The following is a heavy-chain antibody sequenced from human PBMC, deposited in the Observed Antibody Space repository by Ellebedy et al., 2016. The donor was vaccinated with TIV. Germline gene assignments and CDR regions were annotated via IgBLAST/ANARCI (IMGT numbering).Heavy chain of an antibody. J-gene: IGHJ6*03. V-gene: IGHV3-7*01. CDR2: IKQDGSEK. D-gene: IGHD3-10*01. Sequence: GESLKISXAASGFTFNSYWMSWVRQAPGKGLEWVANIKQDGSEKYYVDSVKGRFTISRDNAKNSLYLQMNSLRAEDTAVYYCARVGGGSGSYFYYYYYMDVWGKGTTVTVSS. CDR3: ARVGGGSGSYFYYYYYMDV. CDR1: GFTFNSYW.